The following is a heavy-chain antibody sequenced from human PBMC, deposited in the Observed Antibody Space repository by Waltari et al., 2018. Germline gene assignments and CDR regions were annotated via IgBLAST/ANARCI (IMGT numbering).Heavy chain of an antibody. Sequence: EVQLVESGGGLVQPGGSLRLSCAASGFTFSSYSMHWVRQAPGKGLEWVSYISSSSSTIYYADSVKGRFTISRDNAKNSLYLQMNSLRAEDTAVYYCARDIVGAKSEAFDIWGQGTMVTVSS. V-gene: IGHV3-48*01. CDR2: ISSSSSTI. D-gene: IGHD1-26*01. CDR3: ARDIVGAKSEAFDI. CDR1: GFTFSSYS. J-gene: IGHJ3*02.